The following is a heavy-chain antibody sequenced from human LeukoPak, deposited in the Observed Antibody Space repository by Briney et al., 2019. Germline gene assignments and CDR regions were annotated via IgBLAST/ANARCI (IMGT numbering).Heavy chain of an antibody. CDR3: ARAGSACSGGSCYLFYFDY. Sequence: PGGSLRLSCAASGFMFSSFEMNWVRQAPGKGLEWVSKISSGGNIIYYADSVKGRFTISRDNAKNSLYLQMNSLRAEDTAVYYCARAGSACSGGSCYLFYFDYWGQGTLVTVSS. V-gene: IGHV3-48*03. D-gene: IGHD2-15*01. J-gene: IGHJ4*02. CDR1: GFMFSSFE. CDR2: ISSGGNII.